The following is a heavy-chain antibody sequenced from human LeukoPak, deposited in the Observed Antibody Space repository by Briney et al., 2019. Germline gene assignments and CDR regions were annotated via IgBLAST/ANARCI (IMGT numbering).Heavy chain of an antibody. J-gene: IGHJ4*02. CDR2: MNPNSGNT. Sequence: ASVKVSCKASGYTFTSYDINWVRQATGQGLEWMGWMNPNSGNTDYAQKFQGRVTMTRNTSISTAYMELSSLRSEDTTVYYCARVVYSQGSTGWGQGTLVTVSS. D-gene: IGHD2-15*01. V-gene: IGHV1-8*01. CDR3: ARVVYSQGSTG. CDR1: GYTFTSYD.